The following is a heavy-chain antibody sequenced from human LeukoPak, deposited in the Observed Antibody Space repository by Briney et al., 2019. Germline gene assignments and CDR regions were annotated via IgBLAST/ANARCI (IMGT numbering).Heavy chain of an antibody. CDR1: GGTFSSYA. V-gene: IGHV1-69*13. D-gene: IGHD6-13*01. CDR2: IIPIFGTA. CDR3: ARGRRIAAAGTDPYYYYYYMDV. J-gene: IGHJ6*03. Sequence: SVKVSCKASGGTFSSYAISWVRQAPGQGLEWMGGIIPIFGTANYAQKFQGRVTITADESTSTAYMELSSLRSEDTAVYYCARGRRIAAAGTDPYYYYYYMDVWGKGTTVTVSS.